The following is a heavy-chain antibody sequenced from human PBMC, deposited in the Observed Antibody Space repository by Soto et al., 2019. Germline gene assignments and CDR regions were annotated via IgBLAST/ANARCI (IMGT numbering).Heavy chain of an antibody. CDR3: XXXXXXXXXSSGQRYNXXDP. V-gene: IGHV1-69*01. CDR1: GGTFSSYA. Sequence: QVQLVQSGAEVKKPGSSVKVSCKASGGTFSSYAISWVRQAPGQGLEWMGGIIPIFGTANYAQKFQGRVTITADESTSXAYMELSSLRSEDTXXXXXXXXXXXXXXSSGQRYNXXDPXGXXTL. J-gene: IGHJ5*02. CDR2: IIPIFGTA. D-gene: IGHD3-22*01.